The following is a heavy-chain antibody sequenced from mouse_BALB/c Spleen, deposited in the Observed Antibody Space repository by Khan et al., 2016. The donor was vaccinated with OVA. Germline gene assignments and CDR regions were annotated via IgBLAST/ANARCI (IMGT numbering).Heavy chain of an antibody. J-gene: IGHJ3*01. Sequence: QVQLQQSGPGLIQPSQSLSITCTVSGFSLTSYGVHWVRQSPGKGLEWLGVIWSGGSTDYDAAFISRLTISKDNSTSQVFFKMNSLQANDTAIYYCASLYDFGEGFAYWGQGTLVTVSA. CDR2: IWSGGST. CDR3: ASLYDFGEGFAY. V-gene: IGHV2-2*02. CDR1: GFSLTSYG. D-gene: IGHD2-3*01.